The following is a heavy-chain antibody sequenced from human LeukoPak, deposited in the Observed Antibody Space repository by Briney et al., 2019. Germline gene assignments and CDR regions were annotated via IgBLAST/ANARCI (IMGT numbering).Heavy chain of an antibody. D-gene: IGHD3-10*01. Sequence: SETLSLTCAVYGGSFSGYYWSWIRQPPGKGLEWIGEINHSGSTNYNPSLKSRVTISVDTSKNQFSLKLSSVTAADTAVYYCARTSPYGSGDPWGQGTLVTVSS. V-gene: IGHV4-34*01. CDR2: INHSGST. J-gene: IGHJ5*02. CDR1: GGSFSGYY. CDR3: ARTSPYGSGDP.